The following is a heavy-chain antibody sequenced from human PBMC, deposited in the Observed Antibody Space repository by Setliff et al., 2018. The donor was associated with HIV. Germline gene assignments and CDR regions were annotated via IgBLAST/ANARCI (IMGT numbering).Heavy chain of an antibody. CDR3: AREPAGSGSGSFGF. V-gene: IGHV1-2*06. Sequence: ASVMVSCKASGYIFTDYYMHWVRQAPGQELGWMGRINPNSGGTNYAQNFQGRVTITRDTSANTANMELSSLRSEDTAVYYCAREPAGSGSGSFGFWGQGTLVTVSS. D-gene: IGHD3-10*01. CDR1: GYIFTDYY. J-gene: IGHJ4*02. CDR2: INPNSGGT.